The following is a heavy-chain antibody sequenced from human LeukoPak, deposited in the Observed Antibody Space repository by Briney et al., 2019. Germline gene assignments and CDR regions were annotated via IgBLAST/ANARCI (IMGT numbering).Heavy chain of an antibody. CDR3: ARDCGYDSQRMNYFDY. Sequence: ASVKVSCKASGYTFTAYYIYWVRQAPGQGLEWMGWINANSGGTDYAQKFQGRVTMTRDTSLTTAYMELGRLKSDDTAVYYCARDCGYDSQRMNYFDYWGQGTLVTVSS. CDR2: INANSGGT. V-gene: IGHV1-2*02. CDR1: GYTFTAYY. J-gene: IGHJ4*02. D-gene: IGHD5-12*01.